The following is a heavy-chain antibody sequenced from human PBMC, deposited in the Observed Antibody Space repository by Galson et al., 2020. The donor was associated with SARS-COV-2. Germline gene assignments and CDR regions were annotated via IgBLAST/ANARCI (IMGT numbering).Heavy chain of an antibody. D-gene: IGHD2-21*02. Sequence: GGSLRLSCAASGFIFSDYTLNWVRQAPGKGLEWVSSISSTSNYIYQADSVKGRFTISRDNAKNSLFLQMNSLRADDTAVYYCARMGGADHNCSGDCYSLPHWGQGTLVTVSS. V-gene: IGHV3-21*01. CDR1: GFIFSDYT. CDR2: ISSTSNYI. CDR3: ARMGGADHNCSGDCYSLPH. J-gene: IGHJ1*01.